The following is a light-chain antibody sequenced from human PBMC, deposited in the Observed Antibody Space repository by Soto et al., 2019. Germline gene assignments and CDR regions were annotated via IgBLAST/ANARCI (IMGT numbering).Light chain of an antibody. V-gene: IGKV1D-13*01. CDR2: DAS. CDR3: QQFSYFPFT. J-gene: IGKJ4*01. Sequence: AIQLTQSPSSLSASVGDRVTITCRASQGISSNLAWYQQKPGKAPKVLIYDASSLESGVPSRFGGSRSGTDFTRTISSLQPEDFATSYCQQFSYFPFTFGGGTKVEI. CDR1: QGISSN.